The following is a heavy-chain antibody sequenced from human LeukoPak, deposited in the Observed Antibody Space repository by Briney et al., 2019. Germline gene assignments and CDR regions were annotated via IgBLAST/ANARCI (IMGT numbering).Heavy chain of an antibody. V-gene: IGHV1-69*05. CDR2: IIPIFGTA. D-gene: IGHD2-2*01. CDR3: ASSGYCSSTSCYGASPPQFDY. J-gene: IGHJ4*02. Sequence: SVKVSCKASGGTFSSYAISWVRQSPGQGLEWMGGIIPIFGTASYAQKFQGRVTITTDESTSTAYLELSSLRSEDTAVYYCASSGYCSSTSCYGASPPQFDYWGQGTLVTVSS. CDR1: GGTFSSYA.